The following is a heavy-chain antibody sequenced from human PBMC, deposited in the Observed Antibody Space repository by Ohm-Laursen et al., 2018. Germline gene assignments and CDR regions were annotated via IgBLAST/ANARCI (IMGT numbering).Heavy chain of an antibody. CDR3: ARDRYDSSGYHVFDY. D-gene: IGHD3-22*01. J-gene: IGHJ4*02. V-gene: IGHV1-18*01. CDR1: GYTFTSYG. CDR2: ISVYNGNT. Sequence: ASVKVSCKASGYTFTSYGISWVRQAPGQGLEWMGWISVYNGNTNYAQKLQGRVTMTTDTSTSIAYMELRSLRSDDTAVYYCARDRYDSSGYHVFDYWGQGTLVTVSS.